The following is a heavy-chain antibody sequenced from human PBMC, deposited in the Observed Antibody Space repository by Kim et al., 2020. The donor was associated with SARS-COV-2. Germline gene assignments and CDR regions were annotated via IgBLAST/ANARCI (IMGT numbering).Heavy chain of an antibody. CDR2: T. CDR3: ARAFGAHFDY. J-gene: IGHJ4*02. Sequence: TDYQPTLKRRVTISVDTSKHQFSLNLSSVTAADTAVYYCARAFGAHFDYWGQGTLVTVSS. V-gene: IGHV4-59*01. D-gene: IGHD3-10*01.